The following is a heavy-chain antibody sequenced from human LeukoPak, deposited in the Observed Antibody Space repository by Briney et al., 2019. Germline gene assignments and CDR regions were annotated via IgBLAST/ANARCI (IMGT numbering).Heavy chain of an antibody. J-gene: IGHJ4*02. D-gene: IGHD2-15*01. Sequence: PGGSLRLSCAASGFTFDDYAMHWVRQAPGKGLEWVSLISWNGDTTYYADSMKGRFTISRDNSKDSLFLQMNSLRTEDTDLYYCAKGGQVVESRWAWPDYWGRGTLVTVSS. V-gene: IGHV3-43*01. CDR2: ISWNGDTT. CDR1: GFTFDDYA. CDR3: AKGGQVVESRWAWPDY.